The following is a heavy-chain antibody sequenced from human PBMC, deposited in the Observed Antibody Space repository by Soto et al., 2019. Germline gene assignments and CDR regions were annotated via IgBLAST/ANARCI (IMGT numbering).Heavy chain of an antibody. CDR3: ARVQPPSGYPSDAFDI. CDR1: GFTFSSYA. V-gene: IGHV3-30-3*01. D-gene: IGHD3-22*01. Sequence: HPGGSLRLSCAASGFTFSSYAMHWVRQAPGKGLEWVAVISYDGSNKYYADSVKGRFTISRDNSKNTLYLQMNSLRAEDTAVYYCARVQPPSGYPSDAFDIWGQGTMVTVSS. CDR2: ISYDGSNK. J-gene: IGHJ3*02.